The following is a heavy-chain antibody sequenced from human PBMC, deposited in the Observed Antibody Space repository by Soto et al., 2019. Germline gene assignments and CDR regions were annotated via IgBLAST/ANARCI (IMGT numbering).Heavy chain of an antibody. Sequence: KTSETLSLTCTVSGGSISSSSYYWGWIRQPPGKGLEWIGSIYYSGSTYYNPSLKSRVTISVDTPKNQFSLKLSSVTAADTAVYYCARQFLWELRPDAFDIWGQGTMVTVSS. J-gene: IGHJ3*02. CDR2: IYYSGST. D-gene: IGHD1-26*01. CDR3: ARQFLWELRPDAFDI. V-gene: IGHV4-39*01. CDR1: GGSISSSSYY.